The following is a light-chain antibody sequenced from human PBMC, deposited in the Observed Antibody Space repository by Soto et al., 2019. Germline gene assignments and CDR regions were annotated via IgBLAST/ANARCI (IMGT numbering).Light chain of an antibody. CDR3: QQYYSTLFT. J-gene: IGKJ3*01. Sequence: IVMTQSPDSLAVSLGERATINCKSSQSVLYSSNNKNYLAWYQQKPGQPPKLLIYWASTRESGVPDRFSGSGSGTDFTLTISSLQAEDVAAYYCQQYYSTLFTFGPGTKVDIK. V-gene: IGKV4-1*01. CDR2: WAS. CDR1: QSVLYSSNNKNY.